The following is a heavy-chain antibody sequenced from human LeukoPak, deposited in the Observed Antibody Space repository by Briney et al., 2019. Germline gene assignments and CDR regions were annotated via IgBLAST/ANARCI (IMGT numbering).Heavy chain of an antibody. J-gene: IGHJ4*02. D-gene: IGHD6-13*01. CDR1: GFTFSSYA. Sequence: GGSLRLSCAASGFTFSSYAMSWVRQAPGKGLEWVSAIGTAGDTYYPGSVKGRFTISRDNAKNSLYLQMNSLRAEDTAVYYCARDQYSSSWSPAGYWGQGTLVTVSS. CDR2: IGTAGDT. V-gene: IGHV3-13*01. CDR3: ARDQYSSSWSPAGY.